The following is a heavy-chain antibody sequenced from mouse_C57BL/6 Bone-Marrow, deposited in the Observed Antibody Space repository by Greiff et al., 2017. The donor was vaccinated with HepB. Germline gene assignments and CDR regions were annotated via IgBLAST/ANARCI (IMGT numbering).Heavy chain of an antibody. CDR1: GFTFSSYG. CDR3: ARSYYYGSFPDY. J-gene: IGHJ2*01. CDR2: ISSGGSYT. D-gene: IGHD1-1*01. V-gene: IGHV5-6*01. Sequence: EVQWVESGGDLVKPGGSLKLSCAASGFTFSSYGMSWVRQTPDKRLEWVATISSGGSYTYYPDSVKGRFTISRDNAKNTLYLQMSSLKSEDTAMYYCARSYYYGSFPDYWGQGTTLTVSS.